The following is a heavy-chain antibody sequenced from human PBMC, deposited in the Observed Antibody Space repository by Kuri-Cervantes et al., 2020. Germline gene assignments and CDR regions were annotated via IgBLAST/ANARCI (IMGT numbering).Heavy chain of an antibody. CDR2: IKHDGSEK. CDR1: GFTFSSYS. V-gene: IGHV3-7*03. J-gene: IGHJ4*02. CDR3: AKLGDFVDY. D-gene: IGHD3-16*01. Sequence: GGSLRLSCAASGFTFSSYSMNWVRQAPGKGLEWVANIKHDGSEKYYLDSVKGRFTISRDNAKNSLYLQMNSLGAEDTALYYCAKLGDFVDYWGQGTLVTVSS.